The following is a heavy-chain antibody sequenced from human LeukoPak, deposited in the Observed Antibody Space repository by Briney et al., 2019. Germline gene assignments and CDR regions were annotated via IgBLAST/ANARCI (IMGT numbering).Heavy chain of an antibody. CDR2: MNPNSGNK. CDR3: ARGDSNYNYYYYMDV. CDR1: GYTFTSYD. V-gene: IGHV1-8*02. J-gene: IGHJ6*03. Sequence: ASVKVSCKASGYTFTSYDINWVRQATGQGLEWMGWMNPNSGNKGYAQKFQARVTMTRDMSTSPVYMELSSLRSEDTAVYYCARGDSNYNYYYYMDVWGKGTTVTVSS. D-gene: IGHD4-11*01.